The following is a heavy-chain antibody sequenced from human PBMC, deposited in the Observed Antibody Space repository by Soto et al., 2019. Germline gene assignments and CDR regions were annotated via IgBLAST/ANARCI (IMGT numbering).Heavy chain of an antibody. D-gene: IGHD2-15*01. CDR3: ARVAVAARPRWYNWFDP. Sequence: QVQLVQSGAEVKKPGASVKVSCKAPRYIFTAYFMHWVRQAPGQGLEWMGWINPNSGETGYAHKFQGRVTMTRSPSLNTAYLELSSLRSEDTAVYYCARVAVAARPRWYNWFDPWGQGTLVTVSS. V-gene: IGHV1-8*02. CDR2: INPNSGET. CDR1: RYIFTAYF. J-gene: IGHJ5*02.